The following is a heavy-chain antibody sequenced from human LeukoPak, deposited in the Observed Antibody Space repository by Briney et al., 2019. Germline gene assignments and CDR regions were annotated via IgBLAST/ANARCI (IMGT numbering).Heavy chain of an antibody. Sequence: GGSLRLSCATSGFTFTSSWMHWVRQAPGKGLVWVSRINTDGSNTIYADSVKGRFTISTDNAKNTVYLQMNSLRAEDTAVYYCARDQSVAGPTTADYWGQGTLVTVSS. V-gene: IGHV3-74*01. CDR1: GFTFTSSW. CDR3: ARDQSVAGPTTADY. CDR2: INTDGSNT. J-gene: IGHJ4*02. D-gene: IGHD5-12*01.